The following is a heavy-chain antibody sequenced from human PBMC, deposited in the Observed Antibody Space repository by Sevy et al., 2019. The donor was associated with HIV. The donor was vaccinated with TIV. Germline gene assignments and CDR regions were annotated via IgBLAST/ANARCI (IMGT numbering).Heavy chain of an antibody. Sequence: SETLSLTCAVSGGSIGSDNYSWSWIRQPPGKGLEWIGYIYHTGSTYYNPSLKSRVTISVDRSKNQFSLKLTSVTAADTAFYYCARARGSVTLLPHLDYWGQGTLVTVSS. CDR1: GGSIGSDNYS. V-gene: IGHV4-30-2*01. CDR2: IYHTGST. J-gene: IGHJ4*02. CDR3: ARARGSVTLLPHLDY. D-gene: IGHD2-15*01.